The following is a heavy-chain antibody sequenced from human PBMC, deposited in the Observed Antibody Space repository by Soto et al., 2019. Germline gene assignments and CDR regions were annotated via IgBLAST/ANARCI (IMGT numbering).Heavy chain of an antibody. J-gene: IGHJ6*02. CDR2: MNPNSGNT. Sequence: QVQLVQSGAEVKKPGASVKVSCKASGYTFTSYDINWVRQATGQGLEWMGWMNPNSGNTGYAQKFQGRVTMTRNTSISTAYMELSSLRSEDTAVYYCAFSIGEVGRSGGNSGSYYYYGMDVWGQGTTVTVSS. V-gene: IGHV1-8*01. CDR3: AFSIGEVGRSGGNSGSYYYYGMDV. CDR1: GYTFTSYD. D-gene: IGHD2-21*02.